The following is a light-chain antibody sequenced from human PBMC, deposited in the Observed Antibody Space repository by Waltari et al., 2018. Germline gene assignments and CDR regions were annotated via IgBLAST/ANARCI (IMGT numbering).Light chain of an antibody. J-gene: IGLJ3*02. CDR2: EVN. CDR1: SSDVGSYNL. V-gene: IGLV2-23*02. Sequence: QSALTQPASVSGSPGQSITISCTGTSSDVGSYNLVSWYQHHPGRAPKVMIYEVNKRPSGVWHRFYASKSGNTASLTISGLQAEDEADYYCCSYAGTTTWVFGGGTKLTVL. CDR3: CSYAGTTTWV.